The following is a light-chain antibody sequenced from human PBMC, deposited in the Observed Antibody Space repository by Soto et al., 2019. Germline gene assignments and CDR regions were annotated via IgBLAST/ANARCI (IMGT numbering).Light chain of an antibody. V-gene: IGKV3-20*01. CDR3: QQFGSSIPHT. Sequence: EIVLTQSPGTLSLSPGERATLSCRTSQSISSSFLAWYQQKPGQAPRLLIYGVSSRATGIPDRFSGSGSGTDFTLTISRLEPEDFAVYHCQQFGSSIPHTFGQGTKLEIK. J-gene: IGKJ2*01. CDR2: GVS. CDR1: QSISSSF.